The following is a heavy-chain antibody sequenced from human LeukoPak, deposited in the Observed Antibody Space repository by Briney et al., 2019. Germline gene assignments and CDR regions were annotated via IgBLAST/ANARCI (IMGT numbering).Heavy chain of an antibody. CDR3: AKGGVRGVVYFDY. V-gene: IGHV3-30*18. Sequence: GGSLRLSCAASGFTFSSYGMHWVRQAPGKGLEWVAVISYDGSNKYYADSVKGRFTISRDNSKNTLYLRMNSLRAEDTAVYYCAKGGVRGVVYFDYWGQGTLVTVSS. J-gene: IGHJ4*02. CDR2: ISYDGSNK. CDR1: GFTFSSYG. D-gene: IGHD3-10*01.